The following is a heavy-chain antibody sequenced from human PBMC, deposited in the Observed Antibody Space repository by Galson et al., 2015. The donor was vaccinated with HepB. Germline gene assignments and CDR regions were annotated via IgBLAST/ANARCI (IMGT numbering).Heavy chain of an antibody. Sequence: SLRLPCAASGFTFSSYAMHWVRQAPGKGLEWVAVISYDGSNKYYADSVKGRFTISRDNSKNTLYLQMNSLRAEDTAVYYCARQGGDCSSTSCSLFDPWGQGTLVTVSS. V-gene: IGHV3-30-3*01. CDR1: GFTFSSYA. J-gene: IGHJ5*02. D-gene: IGHD2-2*01. CDR3: ARQGGDCSSTSCSLFDP. CDR2: ISYDGSNK.